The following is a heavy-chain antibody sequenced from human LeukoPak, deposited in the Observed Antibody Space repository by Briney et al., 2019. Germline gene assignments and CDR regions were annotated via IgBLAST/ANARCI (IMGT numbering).Heavy chain of an antibody. Sequence: GGSLRLSCAPSGFTFDDYAMHGVRQAPGRAVVGGSLISGDGGSTYYADSVKGRFTIYKDNSKNSMYLQMNSLRTEDTALYYCAKERYFSPYSGSYTDYWGQGTLVTVSS. CDR1: GFTFDDYA. J-gene: IGHJ4*02. CDR2: ISGDGGST. D-gene: IGHD1-26*01. V-gene: IGHV3-43*02. CDR3: AKERYFSPYSGSYTDY.